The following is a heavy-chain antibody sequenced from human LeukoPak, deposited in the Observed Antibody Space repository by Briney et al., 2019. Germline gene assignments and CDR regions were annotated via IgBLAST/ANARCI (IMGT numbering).Heavy chain of an antibody. CDR2: ISGDGGST. Sequence: GGSLRLSCAASGFTVDDYTMHWVRQPPGKGLEWVSRISGDGGSTYYADSVKGRFTISRDNSKNSLYLQMNSLRTEDTALYYCARELPFTGCSSSSYYWFDLWGQGTLVTVSS. D-gene: IGHD6-13*01. J-gene: IGHJ5*02. CDR1: GFTVDDYT. V-gene: IGHV3-43*02. CDR3: ARELPFTGCSSSSYYWFDL.